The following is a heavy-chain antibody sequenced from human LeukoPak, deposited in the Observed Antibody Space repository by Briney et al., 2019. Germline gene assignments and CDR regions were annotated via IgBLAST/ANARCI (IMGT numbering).Heavy chain of an antibody. V-gene: IGHV3-21*01. CDR3: ARDGSVGQDFDY. CDR2: ISSSSSYI. CDR1: GFTFSSYS. D-gene: IGHD3-10*01. J-gene: IGHJ4*02. Sequence: PGGSLRLSCAASGFTFSSYSMNWVRQAPGKGLEWVSSISSSSSYIYYADSVKGRFTISRDNAKNSLYLQMNSLRAEDTAVYYCARDGSVGQDFDYWGQGTLVAVS.